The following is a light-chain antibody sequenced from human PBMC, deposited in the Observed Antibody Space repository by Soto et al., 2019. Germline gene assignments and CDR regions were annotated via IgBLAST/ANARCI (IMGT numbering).Light chain of an antibody. Sequence: QSALTQPASVSGSPGQSITISCTGTSSDVGGYNYVSWYQQHPGKAPKLMLYDVSNRPSGVSNRVSGSKSGNTASLTISGLQAEDGADYYCSSYTSSSTRVFGGGTKVTVL. CDR2: DVS. CDR1: SSDVGGYNY. J-gene: IGLJ2*01. V-gene: IGLV2-14*01. CDR3: SSYTSSSTRV.